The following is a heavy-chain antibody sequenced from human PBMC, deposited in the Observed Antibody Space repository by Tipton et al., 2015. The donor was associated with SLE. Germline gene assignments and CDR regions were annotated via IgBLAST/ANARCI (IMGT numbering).Heavy chain of an antibody. V-gene: IGHV3-53*01. CDR3: AEIQGYDYGDYGGLFIY. J-gene: IGHJ4*02. CDR2: IYGGGGT. Sequence: SLRLSCEASGFIVSSDYMCWVRQAPGKGLEWVSVIYGGGGTYYADSVKGRFTLSRDNSKNTLFLQMNSLRAEDTAVYLCAEIQGYDYGDYGGLFIYWGQGTLVTVSS. CDR1: GFIVSSDY. D-gene: IGHD4-17*01.